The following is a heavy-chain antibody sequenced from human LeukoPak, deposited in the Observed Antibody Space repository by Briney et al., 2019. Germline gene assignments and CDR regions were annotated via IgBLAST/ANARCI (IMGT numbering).Heavy chain of an antibody. Sequence: SQTLPLTCTVSGGSISSGSYYWSWIRQPAGKGLEWIGRIYTSGSTNYNPSLKSRVTISVDTSKNQFSLKLSSVTAADTAVYYCARDRSSSGWAGYYYYMDVWGKGTTVTVSS. CDR3: ARDRSSSGWAGYYYYMDV. V-gene: IGHV4-61*02. CDR2: IYTSGST. CDR1: GGSISSGSYY. J-gene: IGHJ6*03. D-gene: IGHD6-19*01.